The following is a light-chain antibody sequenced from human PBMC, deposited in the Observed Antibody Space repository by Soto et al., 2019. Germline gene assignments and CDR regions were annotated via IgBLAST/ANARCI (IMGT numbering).Light chain of an antibody. V-gene: IGLV2-14*01. Sequence: QSVLTQPASVSGSPGQSITISCTGSGRDVGAYNYVSWYQQHPGKAPKLIIYGVKNRPSGVSNRFSASKSAFTASLTISGLHAEDEADYYCSSNTTSYSYVFGPGTKVTVL. CDR2: GVK. CDR3: SSNTTSYSYV. J-gene: IGLJ1*01. CDR1: GRDVGAYNY.